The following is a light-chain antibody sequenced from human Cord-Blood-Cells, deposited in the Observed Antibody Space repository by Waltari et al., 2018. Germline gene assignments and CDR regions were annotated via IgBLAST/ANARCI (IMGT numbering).Light chain of an antibody. CDR2: EVS. Sequence: QSALTQPPSASGSPGQSVTSSCTRTSSDLGGYNYVSWYQQHPAKARKLMIYEVSKRPSGVPDRFSGSKSGNTASLTVSGLQAEDEADYYCSSYAGSNNYVFGTGTKVTVL. V-gene: IGLV2-8*01. CDR3: SSYAGSNNYV. CDR1: SSDLGGYNY. J-gene: IGLJ1*01.